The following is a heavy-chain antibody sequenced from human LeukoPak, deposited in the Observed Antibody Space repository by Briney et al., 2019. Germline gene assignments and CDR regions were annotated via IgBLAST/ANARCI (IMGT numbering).Heavy chain of an antibody. Sequence: SGGSLRLSCAASGFNFGRNWMDWVRQAPGKGLVWVSRINSDGSNTNYADSVKGRFTISRDNAKNTLYLQMNSLRAEDTAVYYCAKDDPGSYGPDDLDYWGQGTLVTVSS. V-gene: IGHV3-74*01. CDR2: INSDGSNT. CDR1: GFNFGRNW. CDR3: AKDDPGSYGPDDLDY. D-gene: IGHD5-18*01. J-gene: IGHJ4*02.